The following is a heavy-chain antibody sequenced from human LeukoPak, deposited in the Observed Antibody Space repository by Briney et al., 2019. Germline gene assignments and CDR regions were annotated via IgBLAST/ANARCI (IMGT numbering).Heavy chain of an antibody. Sequence: GASVKVSCKASGYTFTSYGISWVRQAPGQGLEWMGGIIPIFGTANYAQKFQGRVTITADESTSTAYMELSSLRSEDTAVYYCARDSSFIVGATTLDYWGQGTLVTVSS. J-gene: IGHJ4*02. CDR1: GYTFTSYG. CDR3: ARDSSFIVGATTLDY. CDR2: IIPIFGTA. D-gene: IGHD1-26*01. V-gene: IGHV1-69*13.